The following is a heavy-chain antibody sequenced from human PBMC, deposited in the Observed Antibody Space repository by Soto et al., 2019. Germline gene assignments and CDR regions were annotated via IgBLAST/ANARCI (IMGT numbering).Heavy chain of an antibody. CDR3: ARDFGVAGTFAFDI. CDR1: GGTFSSYA. Sequence: QVQLVQSGAEVKKPGSSVKVSCKASGGTFSSYAISWVRQAPGQGLEWMGGIIPIFGTANYAQKFQGRVTITADESTSTAYMGLGSLRSEDTAVYYCARDFGVAGTFAFDIWGQGTMVTVSS. V-gene: IGHV1-69*01. J-gene: IGHJ3*02. D-gene: IGHD6-19*01. CDR2: IIPIFGTA.